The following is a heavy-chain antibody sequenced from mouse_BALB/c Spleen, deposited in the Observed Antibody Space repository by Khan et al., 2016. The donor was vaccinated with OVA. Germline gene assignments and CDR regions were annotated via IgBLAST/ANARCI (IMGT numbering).Heavy chain of an antibody. J-gene: IGHJ3*01. CDR2: LWVDRSI. CDR3: AQYYCGKARFTY. CDR1: GFSLTSYG. Sequence: VQLQDLGLGLVALSHSLSITCTVLGFSLTSYGLGWVRQPLGKGLVWLGVLWVDRSINYHLALISRLNINKDNYKSQVFLKLKSLQNDDTDPYYCAQYYCGKARFTYWGQGTLVTVSA. V-gene: IGHV2-3*01. D-gene: IGHD1-1*01.